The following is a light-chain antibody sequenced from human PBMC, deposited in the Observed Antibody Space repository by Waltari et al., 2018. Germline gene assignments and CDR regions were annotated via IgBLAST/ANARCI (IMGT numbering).Light chain of an antibody. CDR2: VNSDGSH. CDR1: SGHSNNV. J-gene: IGLJ3*02. V-gene: IGLV4-69*01. Sequence: QLVLTQSPSASASLGASVKLTCTLSSGHSNNVIAWHQQRSEKGPGYLMKVNSDGSHNKGEEILCRFSCSSSGAGRYLPISSLQSEDEADYFCQTGGHGTWVFGGGTKLTVL. CDR3: QTGGHGTWV.